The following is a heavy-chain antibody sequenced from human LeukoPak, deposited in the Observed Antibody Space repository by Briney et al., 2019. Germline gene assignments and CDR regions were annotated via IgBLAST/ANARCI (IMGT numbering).Heavy chain of an antibody. CDR1: GGSISTYY. J-gene: IGHJ4*02. CDR3: ARDGYSGNDGL. V-gene: IGHV4-59*01. D-gene: IGHD5-12*01. CDR2: IYHSGST. Sequence: PSETLSLTCTVSGGSISTYYWSWIRQPPGKGLEWIGYIYHSGSTKYNPSLKSRVTISVDTSKNQFSLKLSSVTAADTAVYYCARDGYSGNDGLWGQGTLVTVSS.